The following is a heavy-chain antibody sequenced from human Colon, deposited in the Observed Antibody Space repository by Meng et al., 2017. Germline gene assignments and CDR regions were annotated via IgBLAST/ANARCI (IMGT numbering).Heavy chain of an antibody. Sequence: SCEASGFTFTNYAMHWVRQAPGKGLEWVAFIWSDGSKTHYEDSVTGRFTISRDNSKNTLSLQMNSLRVEDTALYYCARPRWEQKWGETFDYWGRGTRVTVSS. CDR3: ARPRWEQKWGETFDY. CDR1: GFTFTNYA. V-gene: IGHV3-33*01. J-gene: IGHJ4*02. D-gene: IGHD1-26*01. CDR2: IWSDGSKT.